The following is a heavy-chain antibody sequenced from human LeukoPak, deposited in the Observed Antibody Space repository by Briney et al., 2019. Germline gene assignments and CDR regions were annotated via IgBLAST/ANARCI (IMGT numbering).Heavy chain of an antibody. CDR1: GGSISSYY. J-gene: IGHJ3*02. V-gene: IGHV4-59*12. CDR3: ARGRLGDAFDI. Sequence: PSETLSLTCTVSGGSISSYYWSWIRQPPGKGLAWIGYIHYSGSTYYNPSLKSRVTISVDTSKNQFSLKLSSVTAADTAVYYCARGRLGDAFDIWGQGTMVTVSS. D-gene: IGHD3-16*01. CDR2: IHYSGST.